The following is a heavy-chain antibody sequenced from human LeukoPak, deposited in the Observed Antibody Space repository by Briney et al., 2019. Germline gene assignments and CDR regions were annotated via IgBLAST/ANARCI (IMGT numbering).Heavy chain of an antibody. CDR3: VSLYETY. V-gene: IGHV3-74*01. CDR2: INSDGSWT. CDR1: GNYW. J-gene: IGHJ4*02. Sequence: GGSLRLSCAASGNYWMHWVRQAPGKGLVWVSHINSDGSWTSYADSVKGRFTISKDNAKNTVYLQMNSLRAEDTAVYYCVSLYETYWGRGTLVTVS. D-gene: IGHD2/OR15-2a*01.